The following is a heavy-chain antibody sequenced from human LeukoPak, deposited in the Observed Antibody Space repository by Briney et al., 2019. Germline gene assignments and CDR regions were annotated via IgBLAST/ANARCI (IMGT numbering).Heavy chain of an antibody. J-gene: IGHJ4*02. V-gene: IGHV4-59*02. CDR1: RGSVSSYY. CDR3: ARAGGSGSPGYFDY. CDR2: IFYSGDT. D-gene: IGHD3-10*01. Sequence: SETLSLTCTVSRGSVSSYYWSWIRQPPGKGLEWIGYIFYSGDTNYNPSLKSRVTISVDTSQNQFSLRLNSVTAADTAVYYCARAGGSGSPGYFDYRGQGTLVTVSS.